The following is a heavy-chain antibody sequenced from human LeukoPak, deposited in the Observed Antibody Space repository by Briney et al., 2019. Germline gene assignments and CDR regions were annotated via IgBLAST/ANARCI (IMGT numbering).Heavy chain of an antibody. CDR1: GGSISSYY. J-gene: IGHJ4*02. Sequence: SETLSLTCTVSGGSISSYYWSWIRQPPGKGLEWIGYTYYSGSTNYNPSLKSRVTISVDTSKNQFSLKLSSVTAADTAVYYCARGIAVAGTAYFDYWGQGTLVTVSS. V-gene: IGHV4-59*01. CDR3: ARGIAVAGTAYFDY. CDR2: TYYSGST. D-gene: IGHD6-19*01.